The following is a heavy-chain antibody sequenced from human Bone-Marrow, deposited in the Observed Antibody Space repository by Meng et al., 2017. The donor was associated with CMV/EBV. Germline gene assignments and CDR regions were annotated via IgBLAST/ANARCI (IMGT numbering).Heavy chain of an antibody. CDR1: GFTFSSYA. V-gene: IGHV3-23*03. CDR2: IYSGGSST. Sequence: GGSLRLSCAASGFTFSSYAMSWVRQAPGKGLEWVSVIYSGGSSTYYADSVKGRFTISRDNSKNTLYLQMNSLRAEDTAVYYCAKSWGYCSSTSCYGGGMDVWGQGTTVTFSS. D-gene: IGHD2-2*01. CDR3: AKSWGYCSSTSCYGGGMDV. J-gene: IGHJ6*02.